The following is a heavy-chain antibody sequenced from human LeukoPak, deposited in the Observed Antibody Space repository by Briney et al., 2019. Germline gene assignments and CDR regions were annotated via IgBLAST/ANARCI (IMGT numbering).Heavy chain of an antibody. Sequence: SETLSLTCTVSGDSINSYYWSWLRQPPGIGLEGIGYIYYSGSTNYSPSLKSRVTISVDRSKNQFSLELNSVTAADTAVYYCARGIAAADIATEYYFDSWGQGTLVTVSS. CDR1: GDSINSYY. J-gene: IGHJ4*02. V-gene: IGHV4-59*01. D-gene: IGHD6-13*01. CDR3: ARGIAAADIATEYYFDS. CDR2: IYYSGST.